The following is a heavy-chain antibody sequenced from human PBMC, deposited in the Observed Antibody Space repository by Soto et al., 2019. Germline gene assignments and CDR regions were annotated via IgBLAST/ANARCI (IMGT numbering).Heavy chain of an antibody. J-gene: IGHJ4*02. Sequence: QVQLVQSGAEVKKPGSSVKVSCKPSGGTFSSYAISWVRQAPGQGLEGMGGIIPIFGTANYAQKFQGRVTITADESTSTAYMELSSLRSEDTAVYYCARDKGYCISTSCYSGHYWGQGTLVTVSS. CDR1: GGTFSSYA. CDR3: ARDKGYCISTSCYSGHY. V-gene: IGHV1-69*12. CDR2: IIPIFGTA. D-gene: IGHD2-2*01.